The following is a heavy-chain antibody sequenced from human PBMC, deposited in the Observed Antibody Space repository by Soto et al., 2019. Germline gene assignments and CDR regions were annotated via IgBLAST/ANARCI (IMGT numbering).Heavy chain of an antibody. D-gene: IGHD3-22*01. Sequence: VQLVESGGGVVQPGRSLRLSCAASGFTFSSYGMHWVRQAPGKGLEWVAVIWYDGSNKYYADSVKGRFTISRDNSKNTLYLQMNSLRAEDTAVYYCARAMDFDYDSSGYYYGPDYWGQGTLVTVSS. CDR3: ARAMDFDYDSSGYYYGPDY. CDR1: GFTFSSYG. V-gene: IGHV3-33*01. CDR2: IWYDGSNK. J-gene: IGHJ4*02.